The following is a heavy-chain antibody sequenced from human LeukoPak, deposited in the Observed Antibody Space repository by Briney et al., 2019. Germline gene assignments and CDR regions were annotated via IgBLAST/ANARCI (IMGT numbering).Heavy chain of an antibody. J-gene: IGHJ4*02. CDR2: IKQDGSEK. Sequence: GGSLRLSCAASGFTFSSYWMSWVRQAPGKGLEWVANIKQDGSEKYYVDSVKGRFTISRDNAKNSLYLQMNSLRAEDTAVYSCAKGAAHRYYFDYWGQGTLVTVSS. V-gene: IGHV3-7*03. CDR1: GFTFSSYW. D-gene: IGHD6-6*01. CDR3: AKGAAHRYYFDY.